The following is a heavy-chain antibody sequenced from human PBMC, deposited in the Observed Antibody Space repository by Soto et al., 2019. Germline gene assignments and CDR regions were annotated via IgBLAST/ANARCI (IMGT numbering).Heavy chain of an antibody. Sequence: GESLKISCKGSGYSFTSYWIGWVRQMPGKGLEWMGIIDPGDSDNRYSQSFQGQVPISADKYIITAYLQWSSLKASDTAMSYWARGAGYCYDRSGYYLDYWGQGTLVTVSS. J-gene: IGHJ4*02. V-gene: IGHV5-51*01. CDR1: GYSFTSYW. CDR3: ARGAGYCYDRSGYYLDY. D-gene: IGHD3-22*01. CDR2: IDPGDSDN.